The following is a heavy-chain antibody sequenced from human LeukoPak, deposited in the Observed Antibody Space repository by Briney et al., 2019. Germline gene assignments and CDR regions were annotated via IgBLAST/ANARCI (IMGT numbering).Heavy chain of an antibody. CDR3: ARRSGYYYYMDV. CDR2: IYSGGST. V-gene: IGHV3-53*01. CDR1: GLIFDDYT. J-gene: IGHJ6*03. Sequence: GGSLRLSCAASGLIFDDYTMHWVRQAPGKGLEWVSVIYSGGSTYYADSVKGRFTISRDNSKNTLYLQMNSLRAEDTAVYYCARRSGYYYYMDVWGKGTTVTISS.